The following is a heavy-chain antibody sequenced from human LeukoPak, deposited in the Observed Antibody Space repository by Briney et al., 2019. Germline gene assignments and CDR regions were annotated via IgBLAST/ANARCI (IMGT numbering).Heavy chain of an antibody. J-gene: IGHJ4*02. CDR2: ISGSGGST. D-gene: IGHD6-19*01. CDR3: ATTYSSGGNDY. Sequence: GGSLRLSCAASGFTFSSYAMSWVRQAPGKGLEWVSAISGSGGSTYYADSVRGRFTISRDNSKNTLYLQMNSLRAEDTAVYYCATTYSSGGNDYWGQGTLVTVSS. V-gene: IGHV3-23*01. CDR1: GFTFSSYA.